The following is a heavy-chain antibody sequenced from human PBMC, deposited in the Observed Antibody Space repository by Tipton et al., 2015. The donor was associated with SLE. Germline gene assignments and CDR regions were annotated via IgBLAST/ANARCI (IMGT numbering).Heavy chain of an antibody. CDR1: GYSISSGYY. D-gene: IGHD4-17*01. CDR3: ARLGYGDYDN. CDR2: IYHSGST. J-gene: IGHJ4*02. V-gene: IGHV4-38-2*01. Sequence: TLSLTCAVSGYSISSGYYWGWIRQPPGKGLEWIGRIYHSGSTYYNPSLKSRVTISFDTSKNQFSLKLSSVTAADTAVYYCARLGYGDYDNWGQGTQVTVSS.